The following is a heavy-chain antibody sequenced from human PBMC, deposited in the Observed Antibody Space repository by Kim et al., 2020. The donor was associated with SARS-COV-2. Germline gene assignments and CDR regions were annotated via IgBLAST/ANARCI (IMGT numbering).Heavy chain of an antibody. Sequence: GGSLRLSCAASGFTFSSYAMSWVRQAPGKGLEWVSAISGSGGSTYYADSVKGRFTISRDNSKNTLYLQMNSLRAEDTAVYYCAKVSDYDILTGSYGMDVWGQGTTVTVSS. D-gene: IGHD3-9*01. CDR1: GFTFSSYA. CDR2: ISGSGGST. V-gene: IGHV3-23*01. J-gene: IGHJ6*02. CDR3: AKVSDYDILTGSYGMDV.